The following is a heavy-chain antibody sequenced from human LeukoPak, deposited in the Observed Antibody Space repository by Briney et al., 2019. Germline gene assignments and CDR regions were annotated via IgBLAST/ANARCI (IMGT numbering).Heavy chain of an antibody. CDR3: AKMMGQRLYDYCMDV. CDR1: GFTFSNAW. V-gene: IGHV3-15*01. J-gene: IGHJ6*03. D-gene: IGHD3-16*01. CDR2: IKSKTDGGKT. Sequence: SGGSLRLSCAASGFTFSNAWMSWVRQAPGKGLEWVGRIKSKTDGGKTDYAAPVKGRFTISRDDSKSTLYLQMNSLKTDDTAVYYCAKMMGQRLYDYCMDVWGKGTTVTVSS.